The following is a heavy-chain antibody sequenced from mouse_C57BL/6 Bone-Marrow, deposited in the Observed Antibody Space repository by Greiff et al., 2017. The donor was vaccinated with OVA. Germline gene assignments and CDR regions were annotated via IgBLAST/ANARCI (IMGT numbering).Heavy chain of an antibody. CDR3: ARHYDGSSYEGYYAMDY. D-gene: IGHD1-1*01. CDR1: GFTFSSYG. CDR2: ISSGGIYT. J-gene: IGHJ4*01. V-gene: IGHV5-6*01. Sequence: ELKLMESGGDLVKPGGSLKLSCAASGFTFSSYGMSWVRQTLDKRLEWVATISSGGIYTYYPASVKVRVTISRDNAKNTLYLQMSSLKSEDTAMYYCARHYDGSSYEGYYAMDYWGQGTSVTVSS.